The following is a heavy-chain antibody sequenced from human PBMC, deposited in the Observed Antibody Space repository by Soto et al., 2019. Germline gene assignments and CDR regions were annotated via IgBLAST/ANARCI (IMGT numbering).Heavy chain of an antibody. J-gene: IGHJ6*02. Sequence: GGSLRLSCAASGFTFSNYGMHWVRQAPGKGLEWVAIIWHDGNNKYYADSVRGRFIISRDNSKNRLYLQMNSLRAEDTAVYYCASDLAGASDSYGLDVWGQGTPVTVSS. CDR2: IWHDGNNK. D-gene: IGHD1-26*01. CDR1: GFTFSNYG. V-gene: IGHV3-33*01. CDR3: ASDLAGASDSYGLDV.